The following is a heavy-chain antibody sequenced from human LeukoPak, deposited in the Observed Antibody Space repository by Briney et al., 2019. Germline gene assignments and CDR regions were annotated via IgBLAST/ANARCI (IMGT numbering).Heavy chain of an antibody. D-gene: IGHD3-16*01. Sequence: GASLKVSCKASGYTFTGYYMHWVRQAPGQGLEWMGWINPNSGGTNYAQKFQGRVTMTRDTSISKAYMELSKLRSDDTAVYYCSRDRVRITFGGVTLPLSLPDYYYMDVWGKGTTVTVSS. V-gene: IGHV1-2*02. CDR1: GYTFTGYY. J-gene: IGHJ6*03. CDR3: SRDRVRITFGGVTLPLSLPDYYYMDV. CDR2: INPNSGGT.